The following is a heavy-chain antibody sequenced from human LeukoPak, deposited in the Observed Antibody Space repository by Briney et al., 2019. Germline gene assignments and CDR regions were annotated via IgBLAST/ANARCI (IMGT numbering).Heavy chain of an antibody. V-gene: IGHV1-3*02. D-gene: IGHD4-23*01. Sequence: ASVKVSCKASGYTFTNYALHWVRQAPGQSLEWMGWTNGATGNTRFSQDFQGRLTITIDTSASTGYVELSSLRSGDTAVYYCARSPGGNARTWLDYWGQGTLVTVSS. CDR3: ARSPGGNARTWLDY. J-gene: IGHJ4*02. CDR1: GYTFTNYA. CDR2: TNGATGNT.